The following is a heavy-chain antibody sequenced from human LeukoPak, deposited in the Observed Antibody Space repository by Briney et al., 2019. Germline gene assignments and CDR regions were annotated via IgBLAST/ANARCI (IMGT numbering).Heavy chain of an antibody. V-gene: IGHV3-23*01. CDR2: ISGSGGST. J-gene: IGHJ4*02. Sequence: QPGGSLRLSCAASGFTFSSYGMSWVRQAPGKGLEWVSAISGSGGSTYYADSVKGRFTISRDNSKNTLYLQMNSLRAEDTAVYYCARTMAAYCSGGSCYSGFVYWGQGTLVTVSS. D-gene: IGHD2-15*01. CDR1: GFTFSSYG. CDR3: ARTMAAYCSGGSCYSGFVY.